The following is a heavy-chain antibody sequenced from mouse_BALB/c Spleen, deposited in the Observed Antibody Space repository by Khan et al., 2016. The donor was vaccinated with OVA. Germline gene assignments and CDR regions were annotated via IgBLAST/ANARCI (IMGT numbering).Heavy chain of an antibody. D-gene: IGHD2-12*01. CDR2: IYPGNGDT. V-gene: IGHV1-5*01. J-gene: IGHJ3*01. CDR1: GYSFTSYL. CDR3: ARGGYSSFAY. Sequence: EVKLQESGTVLARPGASVKMSCKASGYSFTSYLIHWIKQRPGQGLEWIGDIYPGNGDTTYNQKFKDKAKLTAGTSANTAYMELRSLTNEDSAVYYWARGGYSSFAYWGQGTLVTVSA.